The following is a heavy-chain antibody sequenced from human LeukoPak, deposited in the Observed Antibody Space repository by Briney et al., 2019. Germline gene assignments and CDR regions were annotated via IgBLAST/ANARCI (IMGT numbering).Heavy chain of an antibody. CDR1: GGSISSGGYY. J-gene: IGHJ6*02. CDR2: IYYSGST. Sequence: PSQTLSLTCTVSGGSISSGGYYWSWIRQHPGKGLEWIGYIYYSGSTYYNPSLKSRVTISVDTSKNQFSLKLSSVTAADTAVYYCAREGSSDSTYYGMDVWGQGTTVTVSS. D-gene: IGHD2-2*01. V-gene: IGHV4-31*03. CDR3: AREGSSDSTYYGMDV.